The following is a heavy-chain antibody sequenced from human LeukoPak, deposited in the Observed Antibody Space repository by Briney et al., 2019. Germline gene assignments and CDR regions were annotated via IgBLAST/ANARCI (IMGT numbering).Heavy chain of an antibody. CDR1: GFTFSSYE. Sequence: GGSLRLSCAASGFTFSSYEMNWVRQAPGKGLEWVSYISSSGSTIYYADSVKGRFTISRDNTKNSLYLQMNSLRAEDTAVYYCARGPYASGTYGRRGWVHYMDVWGKGTTVTISS. D-gene: IGHD3-10*01. CDR2: ISSSGSTI. CDR3: ARGPYASGTYGRRGWVHYMDV. V-gene: IGHV3-48*03. J-gene: IGHJ6*03.